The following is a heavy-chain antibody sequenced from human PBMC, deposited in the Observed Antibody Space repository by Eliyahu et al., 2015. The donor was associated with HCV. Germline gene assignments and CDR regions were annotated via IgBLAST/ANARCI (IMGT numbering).Heavy chain of an antibody. CDR1: GFTFSSYG. D-gene: IGHD6-13*01. CDR2: IWYGGSNK. J-gene: IGHJ6*02. V-gene: IGHV3-33*01. Sequence: QVQLVESGGGVVQPGRSLRLSCAASGFTFSSYGMHWVRQAPGKGLEWVAVIWYGGSNKYYADSVKGRFTISRDNSKNTLYLQMNSLRAEDTAVYYCARGSPGIAAAGRYYYYGMDVWGQGTTVTVSS. CDR3: ARGSPGIAAAGRYYYYGMDV.